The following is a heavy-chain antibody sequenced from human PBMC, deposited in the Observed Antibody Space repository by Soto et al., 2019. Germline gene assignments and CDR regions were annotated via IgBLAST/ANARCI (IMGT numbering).Heavy chain of an antibody. V-gene: IGHV4-31*03. J-gene: IGHJ4*02. D-gene: IGHD4-17*01. CDR1: GGSISSGGYY. Sequence: PSETLSLTCTFSGGSISSGGYYWSLIRQHPGKGLEWIGYIYYSGSTYYNPSLKSRVTISVDTSKNPFSLKLSSVTAADTAVSYCARNRPGNYGEYGEADYWGQGTLVTVSS. CDR2: IYYSGST. CDR3: ARNRPGNYGEYGEADY.